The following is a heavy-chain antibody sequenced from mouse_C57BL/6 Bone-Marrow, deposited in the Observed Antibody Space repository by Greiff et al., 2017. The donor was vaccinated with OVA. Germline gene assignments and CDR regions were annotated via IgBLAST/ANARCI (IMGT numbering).Heavy chain of an antibody. V-gene: IGHV1-81*01. CDR2: IYPRSGNT. Sequence: VQLQQSGAELARPGASVKLSCKASGYTFTSYGISWVKQRTGQGLEWIGEIYPRSGNTYYNEKFKGKATLTADKSSSTAYMELRSLTSEDSAVYFCARGTNWGPFAYWGQGTRVTVSA. J-gene: IGHJ3*01. CDR3: ARGTNWGPFAY. D-gene: IGHD4-1*01. CDR1: GYTFTSYG.